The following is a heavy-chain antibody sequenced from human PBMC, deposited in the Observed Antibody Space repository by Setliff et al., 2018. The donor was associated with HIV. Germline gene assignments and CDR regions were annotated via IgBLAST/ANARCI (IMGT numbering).Heavy chain of an antibody. CDR2: ISAYNGNT. CDR1: GYTFINFG. J-gene: IGHJ3*02. CDR3: ARPRQGIEAPGDAFDI. D-gene: IGHD2-15*01. Sequence: ASVKVSCKASGYTFINFGISWVRQAPGQGLEWMGWISAYNGNTNSAQRLQGRVTLTTDTSTSTAYMDLRSLRSDDTAIYYCARPRQGIEAPGDAFDIWGQGTMVTVSS. V-gene: IGHV1-18*01.